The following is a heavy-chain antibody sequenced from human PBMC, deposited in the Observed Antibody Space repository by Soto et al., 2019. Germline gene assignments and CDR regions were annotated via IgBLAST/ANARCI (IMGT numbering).Heavy chain of an antibody. CDR2: IFSDGSP. J-gene: IGHJ2*01. Sequence: QLQLRQSGPGLVKPPETLSLTCSVSGASITSGDYYWGWIRQPPGKGLEWVGSIFSDGSPYYNPSLRSRVTSSIDTSRNEFSLKRNSATAADTAVYYCVRTVGSSWFFDLWGRGTLITVSS. V-gene: IGHV4-39*01. CDR3: VRTVGSSWFFDL. CDR1: GASITSGDYY. D-gene: IGHD3-10*01.